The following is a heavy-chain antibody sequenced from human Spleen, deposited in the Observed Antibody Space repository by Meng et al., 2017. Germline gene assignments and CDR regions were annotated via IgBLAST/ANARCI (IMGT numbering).Heavy chain of an antibody. Sequence: GGSLRLSCAPSGFTFSNYAMSWVRQAPGKGLEWVSTISGGGGDTFYADSVKGRFTISRDNSANTLYLQMNSLRAEDTAVYYCAKGGYSSGGGMDVWGQGTTVTVSS. CDR3: AKGGYSSGGGMDV. CDR2: ISGGGGDT. CDR1: GFTFSNYA. D-gene: IGHD6-19*01. J-gene: IGHJ6*02. V-gene: IGHV3-23*01.